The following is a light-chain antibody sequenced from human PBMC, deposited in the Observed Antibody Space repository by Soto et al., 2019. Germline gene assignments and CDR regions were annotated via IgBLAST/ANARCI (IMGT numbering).Light chain of an antibody. J-gene: IGKJ5*01. CDR2: AAS. CDR3: QQLNSYTIT. Sequence: DIQMTQSPSSLSASVGNRVSITCRASQGISNYLAWYQKKPGKVPNVMIYAASTLQPGVPSRFSGSGSGTEFNLTISRLQTEDFATYECQQLNSYTITFGQGTRLEIK. CDR1: QGISNY. V-gene: IGKV1-27*01.